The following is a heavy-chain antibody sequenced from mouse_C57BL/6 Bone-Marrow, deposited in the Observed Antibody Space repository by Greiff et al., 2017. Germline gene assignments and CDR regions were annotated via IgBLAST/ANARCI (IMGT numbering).Heavy chain of an antibody. D-gene: IGHD2-10*01. CDR1: GYSITSDY. Sequence: EVKLVESGPGLAKPSQTLSLTCSVTGYSITSDYWNWIRKFPGNKLEYMGYISYSGSTYYIPSLKSRISITRDTSKNQYYLQLNSVTNEDTATYFCARYPYYSRPCYVDVWGTGTTGTVS. CDR2: ISYSGST. CDR3: ARYPYYSRPCYVDV. V-gene: IGHV3-8*01. J-gene: IGHJ1*03.